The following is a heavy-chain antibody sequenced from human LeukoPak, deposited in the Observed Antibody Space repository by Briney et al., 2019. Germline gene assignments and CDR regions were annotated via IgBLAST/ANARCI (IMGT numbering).Heavy chain of an antibody. CDR1: GGSISSYY. V-gene: IGHV4-59*12. CDR3: ARASYSYDISGWVPFDY. CDR2: IYYSGST. Sequence: SETLSLTCTVSGGSISSYYWSWIRQPPGKGLEWIGYIYYSGSTSYNPSLTSRVTISGDTSENHFSLRLSSVTAPHTDVYYSARASYSYDISGWVPFDYWGEGTLVTVSS. D-gene: IGHD3-22*01. J-gene: IGHJ4*02.